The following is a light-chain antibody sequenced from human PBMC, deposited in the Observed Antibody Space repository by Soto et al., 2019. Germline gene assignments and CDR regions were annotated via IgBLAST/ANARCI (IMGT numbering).Light chain of an antibody. Sequence: QSVLAQPASVSGSPGQSITISCTGTSNVVGHFNYVSWFQQHPGKAPKLLIFDVSNWPSGVSDRFSGSKSGNTASLTISGLQPEDEAEYYCTSCTTSNTFVFGSGTKVPVL. CDR1: SNVVGHFNY. CDR3: TSCTTSNTFV. CDR2: DVS. V-gene: IGLV2-14*03. J-gene: IGLJ1*01.